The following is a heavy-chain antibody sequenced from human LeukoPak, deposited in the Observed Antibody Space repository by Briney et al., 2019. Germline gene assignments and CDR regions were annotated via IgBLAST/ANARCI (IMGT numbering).Heavy chain of an antibody. J-gene: IGHJ6*02. CDR2: ITDSGGST. CDR3: AKDLAYYDFWSGYYTDYYYYGMDV. V-gene: IGHV3-23*01. D-gene: IGHD3-3*01. CDR1: GFTFSNYA. Sequence: GGSLRLSCAASGFTFSNYAMSWVRQAPGRGLEWVSAITDSGGSTYYADSVKGRFTISRDNSKNTLYLQMNSLRAEDTAVCYCAKDLAYYDFWSGYYTDYYYYGMDVWGQGTTVTVSS.